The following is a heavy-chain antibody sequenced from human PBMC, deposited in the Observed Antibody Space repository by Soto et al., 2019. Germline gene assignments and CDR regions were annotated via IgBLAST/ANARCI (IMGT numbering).Heavy chain of an antibody. V-gene: IGHV3-15*01. Sequence: EVQLVESGGGLVKPGGSLRLSCAASGFTFSDAWMSWVRQAPGKGLEWAGRIKSETDGGTTDYAAPVKGRFTIIRDDSKNTLYLQMDSLKTEYTAVYYCTTDLQRSAGYAIDHWCPGTLVTVSS. CDR3: TTDLQRSAGYAIDH. CDR1: GFTFSDAW. D-gene: IGHD5-12*01. J-gene: IGHJ4*02. CDR2: IKSETDGGTT.